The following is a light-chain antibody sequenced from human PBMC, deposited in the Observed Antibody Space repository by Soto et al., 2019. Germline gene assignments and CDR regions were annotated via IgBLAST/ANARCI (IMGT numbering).Light chain of an antibody. J-gene: IGLJ1*01. Sequence: VLTQPPSVSGAPGQRVTISCTGGSANIGTGYDVHWYQQVPGTAPKPLIYGNNNRPSGIPDRFSGSKSDTSASLAIAGLQAEDEADYYCQSYDSGLSTYVFGTGTKVTVL. V-gene: IGLV1-40*01. CDR3: QSYDSGLSTYV. CDR1: SANIGTGYD. CDR2: GNN.